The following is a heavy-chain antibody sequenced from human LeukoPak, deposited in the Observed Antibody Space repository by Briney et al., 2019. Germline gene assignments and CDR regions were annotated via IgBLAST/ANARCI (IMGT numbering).Heavy chain of an antibody. CDR2: ISGSGGST. CDR3: AKDPKSPYGMDV. CDR1: GFTFSSYA. Sequence: GGSLRLSCAASGFTFSSYAMSWVRQAPGKGLEWVSGISGSGGSTYYADSVKGRFTISRDNSKNTLYLQMNSLRAEDTAVYYCAKDPKSPYGMDVWGQGTTVTVSS. V-gene: IGHV3-23*01. J-gene: IGHJ6*02.